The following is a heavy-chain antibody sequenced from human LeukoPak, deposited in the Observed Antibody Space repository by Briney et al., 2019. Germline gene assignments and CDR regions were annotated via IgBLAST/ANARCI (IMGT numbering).Heavy chain of an antibody. J-gene: IGHJ4*02. CDR3: ARLVAATGNFDY. V-gene: IGHV4-31*03. CDR1: GGSISSGGYS. D-gene: IGHD6-13*01. Sequence: PSQTLSLTCTVSGGSISSGGYSWSWIRQHPGKGLEWIGYIYYSGSTYYNPSLKSRVTISVDTSKNQFSLKLSSVTAADTAVYYCARLVAATGNFDYWGQGTLVTVSS. CDR2: IYYSGST.